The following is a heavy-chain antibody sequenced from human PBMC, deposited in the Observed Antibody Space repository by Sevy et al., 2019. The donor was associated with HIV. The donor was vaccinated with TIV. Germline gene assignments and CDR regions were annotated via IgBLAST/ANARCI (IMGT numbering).Heavy chain of an antibody. CDR3: ARDRGGNWNPHAFDV. Sequence: ASVKVSCKASGYTFTSYGISWVRQAPGQGLEWMGWISAYNGNTNYAQKLQGRVTMTTDTSTSTAYMELRSLRSDDTVVYYCARDRGGNWNPHAFDVWGQGTMVTVSS. CDR1: GYTFTSYG. J-gene: IGHJ3*01. V-gene: IGHV1-18*01. D-gene: IGHD1-20*01. CDR2: ISAYNGNT.